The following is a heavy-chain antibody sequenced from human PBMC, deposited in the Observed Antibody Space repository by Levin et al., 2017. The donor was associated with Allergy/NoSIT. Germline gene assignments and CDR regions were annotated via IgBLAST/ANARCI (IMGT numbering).Heavy chain of an antibody. Sequence: GGSLRLSCAASGFTFSSYAMHWVRQAPGKGLEWVAVISYDGSNKYYADSVKGRFTISRDNSKNTLYLQMNSLRAEDTAVYYCARDEQYYGSGSYIDYWGQGTLVTVSS. CDR2: ISYDGSNK. CDR1: GFTFSSYA. CDR3: ARDEQYYGSGSYIDY. J-gene: IGHJ4*02. V-gene: IGHV3-30-3*01. D-gene: IGHD3-10*01.